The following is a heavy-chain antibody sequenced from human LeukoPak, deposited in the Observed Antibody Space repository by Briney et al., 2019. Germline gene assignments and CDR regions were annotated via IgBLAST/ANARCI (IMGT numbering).Heavy chain of an antibody. Sequence: GGSLRLSCAASGFTFSSYWMSWVRQAPGKGLEWVANIKQDGSEKYYVDSVKGRFTISRDNAKNSLYLQMNSLRAGDTAVYYCARVPGRVQYATALLYWGQGTLVTVSP. V-gene: IGHV3-7*01. CDR1: GFTFSSYW. CDR3: ARVPGRVQYATALLY. D-gene: IGHD2-8*01. CDR2: IKQDGSEK. J-gene: IGHJ4*02.